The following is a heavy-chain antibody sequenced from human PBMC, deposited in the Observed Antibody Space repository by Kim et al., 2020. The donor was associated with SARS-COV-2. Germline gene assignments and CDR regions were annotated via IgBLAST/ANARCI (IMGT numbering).Heavy chain of an antibody. CDR1: GFTFSSYW. D-gene: IGHD5-12*01. J-gene: IGHJ4*02. V-gene: IGHV3-7*03. CDR2: IKQDGSEK. CDR3: ARFGLRGTYCFDY. Sequence: GGSLRLSCAASGFTFSSYWMSWVRQAPGKGLEWVANIKQDGSEKYYVDSVKGRFTISRDNAKNSLYLQMNSLRAEDTAVYYCARFGLRGTYCFDYWGQGTLVTVSS.